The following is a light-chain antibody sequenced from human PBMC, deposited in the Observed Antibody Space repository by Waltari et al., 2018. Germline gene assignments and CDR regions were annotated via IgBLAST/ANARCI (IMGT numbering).Light chain of an antibody. J-gene: IGKJ1*01. CDR1: QSVLYSSNNKNY. Sequence: DIVMTQSPDSLAGSLGEMATINCRSSQSVLYSSNNKNYLAWYQQKPGQPPKLLIYWASTRESGVPDRFSGSESGTDFTLTISSLQAEDVAVYYCQQYFSTPRTFGQGTKVEIK. V-gene: IGKV4-1*01. CDR3: QQYFSTPRT. CDR2: WAS.